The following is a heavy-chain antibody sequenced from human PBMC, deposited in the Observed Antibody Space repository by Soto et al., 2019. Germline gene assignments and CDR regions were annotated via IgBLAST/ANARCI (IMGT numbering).Heavy chain of an antibody. D-gene: IGHD6-19*01. Sequence: ASVKVSCKASGYTFTSYGISWVRQAPGQGLEWMGWISAYNGNTNYAQKLQGRVTMTTDTSTSTAYMELRSLSPADPAVYYCARNGLVGSGFYCFDYWGQGTLVTVSS. J-gene: IGHJ4*02. CDR3: ARNGLVGSGFYCFDY. CDR1: GYTFTSYG. V-gene: IGHV1-18*01. CDR2: ISAYNGNT.